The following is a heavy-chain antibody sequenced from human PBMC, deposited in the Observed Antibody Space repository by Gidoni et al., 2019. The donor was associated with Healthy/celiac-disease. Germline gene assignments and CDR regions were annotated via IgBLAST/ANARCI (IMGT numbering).Heavy chain of an antibody. J-gene: IGHJ6*02. D-gene: IGHD6-13*01. Sequence: QVQLVESGGGVVQPGRSLRLSCAASGFTFSSYAMHWVRQAPGKGLEWVAVISYDGSNKYYADSVKGRFTISRDNSKNTLYLQMNSLRAEDTAVYYCARVFGSSWYWTHYYYYGMDVWGQGTTVTVSS. CDR2: ISYDGSNK. CDR1: GFTFSSYA. V-gene: IGHV3-30-3*01. CDR3: ARVFGSSWYWTHYYYYGMDV.